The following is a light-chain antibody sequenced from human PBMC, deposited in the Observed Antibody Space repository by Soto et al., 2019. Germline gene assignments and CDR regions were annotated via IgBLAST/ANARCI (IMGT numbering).Light chain of an antibody. J-gene: IGLJ2*01. V-gene: IGLV2-14*01. CDR1: SSDVGDYNY. Sequence: QSALTQPASVSGSPGQSITISCTGTSSDVGDYNYVSWYQHHPGKAPKLMIYEDSYPPAGVSNRFSCSTSGNTASLTISGLQGEDEADYCCTSYTNSSAVVFGGGTKLTVL. CDR2: EDS. CDR3: TSYTNSSAVV.